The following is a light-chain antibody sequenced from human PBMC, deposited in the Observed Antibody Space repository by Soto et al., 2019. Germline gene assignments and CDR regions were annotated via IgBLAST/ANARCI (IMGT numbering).Light chain of an antibody. V-gene: IGKV1-39*01. J-gene: IGKJ4*01. CDR2: AAS. Sequence: DTQITHSPSSLSASVGDRVTITCRSSQSITTYLNWYRQKPGKAPKLLIYAASSLQSGVPSRFSGSGSETEFTLSISSLQPEDFATYFCQQIYSAPLTLGGGTKVDIK. CDR3: QQIYSAPLT. CDR1: QSITTY.